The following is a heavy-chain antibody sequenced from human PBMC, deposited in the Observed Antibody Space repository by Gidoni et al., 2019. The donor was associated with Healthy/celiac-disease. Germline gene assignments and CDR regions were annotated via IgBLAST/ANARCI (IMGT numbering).Heavy chain of an antibody. J-gene: IGHJ4*02. D-gene: IGHD3-3*01. CDR3: ARGRRHYDFWSCYYGLDY. Sequence: QVQLQQWGAGLLKPSETLSLTCAVDGGSFRGYYWSWIRQPPGKGLEWIGEINHSGSTNYNPSLKSRVTISVDTSKTQFSLKLSSVTAADTAVYYCARGRRHYDFWSCYYGLDYWGQGTLVTVSS. CDR2: INHSGST. CDR1: GGSFRGYY. V-gene: IGHV4-34*01.